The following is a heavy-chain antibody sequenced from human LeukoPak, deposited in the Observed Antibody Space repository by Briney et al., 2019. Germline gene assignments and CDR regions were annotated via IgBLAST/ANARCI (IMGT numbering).Heavy chain of an antibody. D-gene: IGHD6-19*01. CDR3: AKTTFGYSSGRSPGWPVEH. V-gene: IGHV3-23*01. CDR1: GFTFNSHA. J-gene: IGHJ4*02. CDR2: IVGSGGSS. Sequence: GGSLRLSCAASGFTFNSHAMYWVRQAPGKGLEWVSGIVGSGGSSYYAESVRGRFTISRDNSKNTVYMQMNSLRDEDTAVYYCAKTTFGYSSGRSPGWPVEHWGQGTVVTVSS.